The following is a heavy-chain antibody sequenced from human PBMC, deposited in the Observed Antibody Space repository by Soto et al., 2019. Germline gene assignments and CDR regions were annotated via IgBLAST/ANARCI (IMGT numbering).Heavy chain of an antibody. D-gene: IGHD1-1*01. CDR1: GGSISSGDYY. J-gene: IGHJ4*02. CDR2: IYYSGST. CDR3: ARWPQLKPRFDY. Sequence: QVQLQESGPGLVKPSQTLSLTCTVSGGSISSGDYYWSWIRQHTGKGLEWIGYIYYSGSTYYNPSLKSRVTISVDTSKNQFSLKLSSVTAADTAVYSCARWPQLKPRFDYWGQGTLVTVSS. V-gene: IGHV4-31*03.